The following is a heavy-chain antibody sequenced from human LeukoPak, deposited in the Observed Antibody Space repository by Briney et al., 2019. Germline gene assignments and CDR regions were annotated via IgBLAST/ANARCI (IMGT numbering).Heavy chain of an antibody. D-gene: IGHD3-22*01. CDR2: IYPGDSDT. CDR3: ARRHDSSGYYDAFDI. V-gene: IGHV5-51*01. J-gene: IGHJ3*02. CDR1: GYSFTSYW. Sequence: GESLKISCKGSGYSFTSYWIGWVRQMPGKGLEWVGIIYPGDSDTRYSPSFQGQVTISADKSISTAYLQWSSLKASDTAMYYCARRHDSSGYYDAFDIWGQGTMVTVSS.